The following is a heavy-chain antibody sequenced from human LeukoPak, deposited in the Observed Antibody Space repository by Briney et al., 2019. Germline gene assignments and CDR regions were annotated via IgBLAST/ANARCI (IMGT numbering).Heavy chain of an antibody. J-gene: IGHJ3*02. D-gene: IGHD3-3*01. V-gene: IGHV3-23*01. Sequence: GGSLRLSCAASGFTLSDFAMTWVRQAPGKGLEWVSSVSDIGPNTYYAASVKGRFTIYRDTSKNTLYLQMNSLRAEDTAVYYCTKRLSLRFDAFDIWGPGTMVTVSS. CDR3: TKRLSLRFDAFDI. CDR2: VSDIGPNT. CDR1: GFTLSDFA.